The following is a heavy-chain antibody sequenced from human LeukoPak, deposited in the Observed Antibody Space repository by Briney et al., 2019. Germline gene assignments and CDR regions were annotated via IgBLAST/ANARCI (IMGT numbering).Heavy chain of an antibody. CDR2: NNPSGGST. V-gene: IGHV1-46*01. Sequence: ASVKVSCKASGYTFTSYYMHWVRQAPGQGLEWMGINNPSGGSTSYAQKFQGRVTMTRDTSISTAYMELSRLRSDDTAVYYCASDPGSSSSSSWYAAYGMDVWGQGTTVTVCS. CDR3: ASDPGSSSSSSWYAAYGMDV. J-gene: IGHJ6*02. CDR1: GYTFTSYY. D-gene: IGHD6-13*01.